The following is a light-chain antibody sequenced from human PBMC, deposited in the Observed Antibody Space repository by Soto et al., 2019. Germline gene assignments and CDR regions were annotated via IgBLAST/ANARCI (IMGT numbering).Light chain of an antibody. CDR3: QQYDNVPLT. Sequence: DIQMTQSPSSLSASVGDRVTITCQASQDITNDLNWYQQKPGKAPKVLIYEASNLETGVPSRFSRSVSGTDFTFTISSLQPKDISTYFCQQYDNVPLTFGGGPKVEIK. CDR2: EAS. V-gene: IGKV1-33*01. J-gene: IGKJ4*01. CDR1: QDITND.